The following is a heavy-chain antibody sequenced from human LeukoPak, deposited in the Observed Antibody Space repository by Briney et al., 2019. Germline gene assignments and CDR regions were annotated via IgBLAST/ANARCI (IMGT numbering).Heavy chain of an antibody. J-gene: IGHJ3*02. D-gene: IGHD2-2*01. Sequence: AGESLKISCKGSGYSFTSYWISWVRQMPGKGLEWMGIIYPGDSDTRYSPSFQGQVTISADKSISTAYLQWSSLKASDTAMYYCARLMVPAAMGNDAFDIWGQGTMVTVSS. CDR1: GYSFTSYW. CDR3: ARLMVPAAMGNDAFDI. CDR2: IYPGDSDT. V-gene: IGHV5-51*01.